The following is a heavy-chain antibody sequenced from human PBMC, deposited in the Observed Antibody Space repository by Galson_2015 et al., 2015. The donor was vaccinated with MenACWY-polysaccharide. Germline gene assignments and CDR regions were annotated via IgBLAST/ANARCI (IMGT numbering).Heavy chain of an antibody. CDR2: MSYTGRA. CDR1: GGSVTSGTDY. J-gene: IGHJ5*01. V-gene: IGHV4-61*01. D-gene: IGHD1-26*01. Sequence: SETLFLTCTVSGGSVTSGTDYWSWLRQSPGKGLEWIGYMSYTGRANSNPSLRSRVTISIDTSKNQFSLWLTSVTAADTAMYYCAREPTYSGSFGWFDSWGQGTLVTVSS. CDR3: AREPTYSGSFGWFDS.